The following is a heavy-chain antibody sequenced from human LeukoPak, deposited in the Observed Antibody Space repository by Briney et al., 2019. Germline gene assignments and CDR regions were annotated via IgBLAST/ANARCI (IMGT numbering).Heavy chain of an antibody. CDR1: GFTVSSNY. V-gene: IGHV3-53*01. J-gene: IGHJ3*02. Sequence: PGESLRLSCAASGFTVSSNYMSWVRQAPGKGLEWVSVIYGGGSTYYADSVKGRFTISRDNSKNTLYLQMNSLRAEDTAVYYCASSSGWPKPQGSFDIWGQGTMVTVSS. CDR3: ASSSGWPKPQGSFDI. D-gene: IGHD6-19*01. CDR2: IYGGGST.